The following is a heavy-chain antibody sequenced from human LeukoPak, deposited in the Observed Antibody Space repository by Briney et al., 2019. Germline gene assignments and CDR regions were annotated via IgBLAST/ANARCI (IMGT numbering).Heavy chain of an antibody. D-gene: IGHD3-10*01. J-gene: IGHJ4*02. CDR3: AKDAYYYGSGSYYFDC. CDR1: GFTFSSYA. CDR2: IKDDGSAK. V-gene: IGHV3-7*01. Sequence: GGSLRLSFAASGFTFSSYAMSWVRQAPGKGLERVANIKDDGSAKFYLASVEGRFTISRDNAKSSLYLQMNSLRAEDTAVYYCAKDAYYYGSGSYYFDCWGQGTLVTVSS.